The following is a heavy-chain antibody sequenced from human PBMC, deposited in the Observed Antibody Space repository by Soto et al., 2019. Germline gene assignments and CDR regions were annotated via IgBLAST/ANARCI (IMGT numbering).Heavy chain of an antibody. Sequence: PSETLSLTCTVSGVSISSSNYYWGWIRQPPGKGLEWIGSIYYSGSTYYNPSLKSRVTISVDTSKSQFSLKLSSVTAADTAVYYCATQEVGGSYVYTFDPWGQGTLVTVSS. J-gene: IGHJ5*02. CDR1: GVSISSSNYY. V-gene: IGHV4-39*01. CDR3: ATQEVGGSYVYTFDP. D-gene: IGHD1-26*01. CDR2: IYYSGST.